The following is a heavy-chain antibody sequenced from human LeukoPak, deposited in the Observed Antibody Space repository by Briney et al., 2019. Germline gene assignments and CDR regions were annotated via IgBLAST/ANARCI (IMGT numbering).Heavy chain of an antibody. J-gene: IGHJ4*02. V-gene: IGHV1-18*01. CDR3: ARVNFGLEDYGDYVFDY. CDR1: GYTFTSYG. Sequence: ASVKVSCKASGYTFTSYGISWVRQAPGQGLEWMGWISAYNGNTNYAQKLQGRVTMTTDTSTSTAYMELRSLRSDDTAVYYCARVNFGLEDYGDYVFDYWGQGTLVTVSS. CDR2: ISAYNGNT. D-gene: IGHD4-17*01.